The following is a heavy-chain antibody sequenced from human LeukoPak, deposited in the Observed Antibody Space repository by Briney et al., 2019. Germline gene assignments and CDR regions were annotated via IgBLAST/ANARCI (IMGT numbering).Heavy chain of an antibody. J-gene: IGHJ4*02. D-gene: IGHD1-1*01. CDR2: ISNDGSRK. CDR3: ARDRAWNDFDY. CDR1: GFTLSRHG. Sequence: GGSLRLSCALSGFTLSRHGMHWVRQAPGKGLEWVAIISNDGSRKYYAHSVEGRFTISRDNSKNTLYLQMDSLRAEDTAVYYCARDRAWNDFDYWGQGTLVTVSS. V-gene: IGHV3-30*03.